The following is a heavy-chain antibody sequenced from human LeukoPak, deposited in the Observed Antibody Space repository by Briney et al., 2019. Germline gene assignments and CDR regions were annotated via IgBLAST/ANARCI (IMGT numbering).Heavy chain of an antibody. V-gene: IGHV4-4*09. CDR3: ATQTVGATKGYYYYYMDV. D-gene: IGHD1-26*01. CDR2: IYTSGST. Sequence: PSETLSLTRTFSGGSISSYYWSWIRQPPGKGLEWIGYIYTSGSTNYNPSLKSRVTISVDTSKNQFSLKLSSGTAADTAVYYCATQTVGATKGYYYYYMDVWGKGTTVTVSS. CDR1: GGSISSYY. J-gene: IGHJ6*03.